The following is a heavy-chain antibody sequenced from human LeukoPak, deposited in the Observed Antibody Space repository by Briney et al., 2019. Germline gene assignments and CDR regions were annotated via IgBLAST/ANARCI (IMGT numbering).Heavy chain of an antibody. D-gene: IGHD6-19*01. CDR3: AKGLGGSGWYELDY. J-gene: IGHJ4*02. Sequence: PGRSLRLSCAASGSTFDDYAMHWVRQAPGKGLEWVSGISWNSGSIGYADSVKGRFTISRDNAKNSLYLQMNSLRAEDTALYYCAKGLGGSGWYELDYWGQGTLVTVSS. CDR1: GSTFDDYA. V-gene: IGHV3-9*01. CDR2: ISWNSGSI.